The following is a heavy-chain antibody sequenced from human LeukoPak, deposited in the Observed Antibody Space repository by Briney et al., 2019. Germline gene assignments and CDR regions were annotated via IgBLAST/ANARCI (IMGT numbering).Heavy chain of an antibody. J-gene: IGHJ4*02. CDR1: GYTFTGYD. D-gene: IGHD3-16*02. CDR3: ARYKFVWGSYRSDPGDY. CDR2: MNPNSGNT. Sequence: ASVKVSCKASGYTFTGYDINWVRQATGQGLEWMGWMNPNSGNTGYAQKFQGRVTMTRNTSISTAYMELSSLRSEDTAVYYCARYKFVWGSYRSDPGDYWGQGTLVTVSS. V-gene: IGHV1-8*01.